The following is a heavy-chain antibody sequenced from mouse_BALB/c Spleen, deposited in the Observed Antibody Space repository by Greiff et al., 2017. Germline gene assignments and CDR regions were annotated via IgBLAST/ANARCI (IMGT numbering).Heavy chain of an antibody. CDR3: ARDDYDGYFDV. V-gene: IGHV14-3*02. CDR2: IDPANGNT. D-gene: IGHD2-4*01. CDR1: GFNIKDTY. Sequence: DVKLQESGAELVKPGASVKLSCTASGFNIKDTYMHWVKQRPEQGLEWIGRIDPANGNTKYDPKFQGKATITADTSSNTAYLQLSSLTSEDTAVYYCARDDYDGYFDVWGAGTTVTVSS. J-gene: IGHJ1*01.